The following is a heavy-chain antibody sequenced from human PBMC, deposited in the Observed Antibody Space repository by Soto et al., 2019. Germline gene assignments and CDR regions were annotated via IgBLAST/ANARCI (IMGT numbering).Heavy chain of an antibody. V-gene: IGHV4-34*01. CDR2: IDHVGGT. CDR3: VRIRYQLPSSVLWLDP. D-gene: IGHD1-1*01. CDR1: GGFLSESY. J-gene: IGHJ5*02. Sequence: SETLSLTCAVYGGFLSESYWTWVRQPPGKGLEWIGEIDHVGGTNYNPSLKSRVTMPVDTSQNQFSLRLISVTAADTAMYFCVRIRYQLPSSVLWLDPWGQGTPVTVSS.